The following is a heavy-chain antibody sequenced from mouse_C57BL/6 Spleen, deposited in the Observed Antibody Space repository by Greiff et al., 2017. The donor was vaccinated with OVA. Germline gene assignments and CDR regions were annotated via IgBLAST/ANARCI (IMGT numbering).Heavy chain of an antibody. CDR1: GFTFSSYA. Sequence: EVQLVESGGGLVKPGGSLKLSCAASGFTFSSYAMSWVRQTPEQRLEWVATISDGGSYTYYPDNVKGRFTISRDNAKTNLYLQMSHLKSEDTAMYYCARVGSSYYFDYWGQGTTLTVSS. CDR2: ISDGGSYT. CDR3: ARVGSSYYFDY. J-gene: IGHJ2*01. V-gene: IGHV5-4*01.